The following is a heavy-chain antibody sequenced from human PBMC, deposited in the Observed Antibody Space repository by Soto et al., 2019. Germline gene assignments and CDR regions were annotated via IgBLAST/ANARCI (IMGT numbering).Heavy chain of an antibody. CDR3: AKDRRLNYYCGMDV. J-gene: IGHJ6*02. CDR2: ISYDGSNK. V-gene: IGHV3-30*18. CDR1: GFTFSSYG. D-gene: IGHD6-25*01. Sequence: QVQLVESGGGVVQPGRSLRLSCAASGFTFSSYGMHWVRQAPGKGLEWVAVISYDGSNKYYADSVKGRFTISRDNSKNTLYLQMNSLRAEDTAVYYCAKDRRLNYYCGMDVWGQGTTVTVSS.